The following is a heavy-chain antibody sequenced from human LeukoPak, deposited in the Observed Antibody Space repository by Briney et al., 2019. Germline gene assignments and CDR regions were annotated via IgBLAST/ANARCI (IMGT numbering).Heavy chain of an antibody. D-gene: IGHD5-18*01. V-gene: IGHV3-21*01. CDR1: GFTFSDYD. Sequence: GGSLRLSCAASGFTFSDYDMNWVRQAPGKGLEWVSSISSSSIYVSYADSVKGRYTISRDNAKNSLYLQMNSLRAEDTAVYYCARDASEGLGYGYEAGWFDPWGQGTLVTVSS. J-gene: IGHJ5*02. CDR2: ISSSSIYV. CDR3: ARDASEGLGYGYEAGWFDP.